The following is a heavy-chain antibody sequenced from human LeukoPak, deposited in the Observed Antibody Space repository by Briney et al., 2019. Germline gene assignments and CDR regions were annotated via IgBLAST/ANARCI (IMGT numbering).Heavy chain of an antibody. D-gene: IGHD1-26*01. V-gene: IGHV3-30-3*01. J-gene: IGHJ4*02. CDR3: AREGEVGAFDY. Sequence: TGGSLRLSCAASGFTFSSYAMHWVRQAPGKGLEWVAVISYDGSNKYYADSVKGRFTISRDNSKNTLYLQMNSLGAEDTAVYYCAREGEVGAFDYWGQGTLVTVSS. CDR1: GFTFSSYA. CDR2: ISYDGSNK.